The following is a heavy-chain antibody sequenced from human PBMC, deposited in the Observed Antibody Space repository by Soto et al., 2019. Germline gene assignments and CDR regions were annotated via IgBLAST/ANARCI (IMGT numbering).Heavy chain of an antibody. J-gene: IGHJ5*02. CDR1: GGSISSSSYY. CDR3: ARPLHLANHYDFWSGYFIGFDP. D-gene: IGHD3-3*01. V-gene: IGHV4-39*01. CDR2: IYYSGST. Sequence: SETLSLTCTVSGGSISSSSYYWGWIRQPPGKGLEWIGSIYYSGSTYYNPSLKSRVTISVDTSKNQFSLKLSSVTAADTAVYYCARPLHLANHYDFWSGYFIGFDPWGQGTLVTVSS.